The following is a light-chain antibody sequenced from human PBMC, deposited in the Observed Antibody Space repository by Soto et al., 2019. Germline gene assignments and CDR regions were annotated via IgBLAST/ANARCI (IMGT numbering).Light chain of an antibody. V-gene: IGLV2-8*01. CDR1: GSDVGGYNY. Sequence: QSVLTQPPSASGSPGQSVTISCNGTGSDVGGYNYVSWYQHHPGKAPKLMLYEVSTRPSGVPDRFSGSKSGNTASLTVSGLQAEDEADYYCSSYAGSNIYVVFGGGTKVTVL. CDR3: SSYAGSNIYVV. J-gene: IGLJ2*01. CDR2: EVS.